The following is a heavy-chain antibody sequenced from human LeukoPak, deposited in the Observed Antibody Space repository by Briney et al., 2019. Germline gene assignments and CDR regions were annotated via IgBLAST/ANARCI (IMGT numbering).Heavy chain of an antibody. CDR1: GFTFSSYS. J-gene: IGHJ2*01. Sequence: GGSLRLSCAASGFTFSSYSMNWVRQAPGKGLEWVSVIYSGGGTDYADSVKGRFTISRDNSKNTLYLQMNNLRAEDTAVYYCARESYDILTGYHLIIYFDLWGRGTLVTVSS. V-gene: IGHV3-53*01. D-gene: IGHD3-9*01. CDR3: ARESYDILTGYHLIIYFDL. CDR2: IYSGGGT.